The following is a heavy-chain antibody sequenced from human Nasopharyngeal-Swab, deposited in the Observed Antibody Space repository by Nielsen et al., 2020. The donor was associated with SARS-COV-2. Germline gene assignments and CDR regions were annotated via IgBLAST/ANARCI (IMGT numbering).Heavy chain of an antibody. CDR3: ARHWSDPGNWFDP. V-gene: IGHV5-10-1*04. Sequence: GGSLRLSCKGSGYSFTSYWISWVRQMPGKGLEWMGRIDPSDSYTNYSPSFQGQVTISADKSISTAYLQWSSLKASDTAMYYCARHWSDPGNWFDPWGQGTLVTVSS. J-gene: IGHJ5*02. CDR1: GYSFTSYW. CDR2: IDPSDSYT.